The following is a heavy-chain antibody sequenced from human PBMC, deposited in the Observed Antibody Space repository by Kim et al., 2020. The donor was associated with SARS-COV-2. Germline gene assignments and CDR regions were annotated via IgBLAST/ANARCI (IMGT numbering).Heavy chain of an antibody. J-gene: IGHJ2*01. D-gene: IGHD6-25*01. CDR3: AREAAHSQWYYDL. Sequence: YGASVRGRFTIARDNSKDTFFLQMNSRRAEDTAIYYCAREAAHSQWYYDLWGRGTLVTVSS. V-gene: IGHV3-33*01.